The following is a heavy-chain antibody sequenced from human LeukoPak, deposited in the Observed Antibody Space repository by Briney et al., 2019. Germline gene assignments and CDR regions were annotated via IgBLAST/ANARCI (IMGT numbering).Heavy chain of an antibody. CDR3: ARSSTARWFDP. V-gene: IGHV1-2*04. J-gene: IGHJ5*02. CDR2: INPNSGGT. D-gene: IGHD2-21*02. CDR1: GYTFTSYY. Sequence: ASVKVSCKASGYTFTSYYMHWVRQAPGQGLEWMGIINPNSGGTNYAQKFQGWVTMTRDTSISTAYMELSRLRSDDTAVYYCARSSTARWFDPWGQGTLVTVSS.